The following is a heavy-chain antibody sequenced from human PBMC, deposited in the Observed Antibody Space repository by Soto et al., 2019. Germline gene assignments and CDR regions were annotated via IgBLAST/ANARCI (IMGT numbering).Heavy chain of an antibody. J-gene: IGHJ4*02. CDR1: GVSISSGGYS. CDR2: IYHSGST. Sequence: SETLSLTCAVSGVSISSGGYSWSWIRQPPGKGLEWIGYIYHSGSTYYNPSLKSRVTISVDTSKNQFSLKLSSVTAADTAVYYCARQVGSRWTYYFDYWGQGTQVTVSS. D-gene: IGHD6-13*01. CDR3: ARQVGSRWTYYFDY. V-gene: IGHV4-30-2*05.